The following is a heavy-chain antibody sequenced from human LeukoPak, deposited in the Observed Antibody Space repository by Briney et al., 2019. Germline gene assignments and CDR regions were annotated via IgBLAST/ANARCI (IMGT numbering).Heavy chain of an antibody. D-gene: IGHD3-10*01. CDR1: GFTFSSYG. J-gene: IGHJ4*02. CDR2: ISYDGSNK. Sequence: PGRSLRLSCAASGFTFSSYGMHWVRQAPGKGLEWVAVISYDGSNKYYADSVKGRFTISRDNSKNTLYLQMNSLRAEDTAVYYCAKASYYYGSGSYDPLDYWGQGTLVTVSS. CDR3: AKASYYYGSGSYDPLDY. V-gene: IGHV3-30*18.